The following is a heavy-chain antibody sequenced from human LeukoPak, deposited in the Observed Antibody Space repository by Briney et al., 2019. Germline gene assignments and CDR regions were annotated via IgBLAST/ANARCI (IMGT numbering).Heavy chain of an antibody. J-gene: IGHJ5*01. V-gene: IGHV3-7*01. D-gene: IGHD3-10*01. CDR3: AKEGAYPIITYDS. Sequence: QPGGSLRLSCAASGFTFSSYWMNWVRQAPGKGLEWVANIKRDGNEKNYVDSVKGRFSISRDNAKNSLYLQMDSLRAEDTAVYRCAKEGAYPIITYDSWGQGALVTVSS. CDR2: IKRDGNEK. CDR1: GFTFSSYW.